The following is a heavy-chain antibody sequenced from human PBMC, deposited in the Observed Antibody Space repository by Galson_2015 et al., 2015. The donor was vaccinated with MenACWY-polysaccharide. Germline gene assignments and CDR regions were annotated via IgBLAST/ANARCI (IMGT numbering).Heavy chain of an antibody. CDR1: GFTFSSDA. CDR2: ISGGGSSI. Sequence: SLRLSCAASGFTFSSDAMSWVRQAPGKGLEWVSVISGGGSSIYYADSVKGRFTISRDNSKNTLYLQMNSLRAEDTARYYCAKGHCSGGSCQHYNVLSHSNIWPKGYGYSSSWY. V-gene: IGHV3-23*01. CDR3: AKGHCSGGSCQHYNVLSHSNIWPKGYGYSSSWY. J-gene: IGHJ2*01. D-gene: IGHD2-15*01.